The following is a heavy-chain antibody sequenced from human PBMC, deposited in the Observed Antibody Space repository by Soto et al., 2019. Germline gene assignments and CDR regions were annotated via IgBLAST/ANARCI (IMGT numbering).Heavy chain of an antibody. CDR1: GDSISNSRW. CDR2: IFHSGDT. D-gene: IGHD6-19*01. V-gene: IGHV4-4*02. J-gene: IGHJ3*01. Sequence: QVQLQESGPGLVKPSGTLSLTCAVSGDSISNSRWWTWVRQPPGKGLEWIGDIFHSGDTNYNPSPKXXVFISVDKSQNQFSLKVSSVTAAVTAVYYCAYSTGWYRHDVWGQGTLVTVSS. CDR3: AYSTGWYRHDV.